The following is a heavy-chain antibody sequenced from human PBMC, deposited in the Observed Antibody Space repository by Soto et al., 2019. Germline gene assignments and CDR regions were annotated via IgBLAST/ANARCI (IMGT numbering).Heavy chain of an antibody. Sequence: PGGSLRLSCAASGFTFSSYGMHWVRQAPGKGLEWVAVISYGGSNKYYADSVKGRFTISRDNSKNTLYLQMNSLRAEDTAVYYCAKDTRQVVYGDYGYFDYWGQGTLVTVSS. CDR2: ISYGGSNK. CDR1: GFTFSSYG. J-gene: IGHJ4*02. V-gene: IGHV3-30*18. D-gene: IGHD4-17*01. CDR3: AKDTRQVVYGDYGYFDY.